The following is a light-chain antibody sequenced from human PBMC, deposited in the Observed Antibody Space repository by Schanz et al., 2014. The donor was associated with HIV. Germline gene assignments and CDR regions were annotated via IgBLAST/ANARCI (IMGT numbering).Light chain of an antibody. V-gene: IGLV2-8*01. CDR1: SSDVGGYNY. CDR3: SSYAATSNVL. CDR2: EVS. J-gene: IGLJ3*02. Sequence: QSVLTQPPSASGSPGQSVTISCTGTSSDVGGYNYVSWYQQHPGKAPKLMIYEVSERPSGVPDRFSGSKSGNTASLTVSGLQADDEADYYCSSYAATSNVLFSGGTKLTVL.